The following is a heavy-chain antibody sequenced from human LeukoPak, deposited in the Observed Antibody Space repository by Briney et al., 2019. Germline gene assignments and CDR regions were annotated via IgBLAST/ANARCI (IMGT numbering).Heavy chain of an antibody. CDR1: GDSVSSNSAA. CDR2: TYYRSKWYN. D-gene: IGHD6-13*01. CDR3: ASGAAAAGYFDY. J-gene: IGHJ4*02. V-gene: IGHV6-1*01. Sequence: SQTLSLTCAISGDSVSSNSAAWNWIRQSPSRGLEWLGRTYYRSKWYNDYAVSVNSRITINPDTSKNQFSLQLNSVTPEDTAVYYCASGAAAAGYFDYWGQGTLVTVSS.